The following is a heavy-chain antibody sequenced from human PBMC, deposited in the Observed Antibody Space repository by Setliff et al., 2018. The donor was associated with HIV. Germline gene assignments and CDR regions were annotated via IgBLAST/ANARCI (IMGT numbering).Heavy chain of an antibody. CDR2: TSSSGSIR. D-gene: IGHD6-13*01. CDR1: GFTFSDHY. V-gene: IGHV3-11*04. Sequence: PGGSLRLSCVASGFTFSDHYMNWIRQTPGRGLEWVAYTSSSGSIRDYGDSVKGRFTISRDNGRNEVYLEMNSLRAEDTAVYYCARDRSSSWGGYWYFDLWGRGTLVTVSS. J-gene: IGHJ2*01. CDR3: ARDRSSSWGGYWYFDL.